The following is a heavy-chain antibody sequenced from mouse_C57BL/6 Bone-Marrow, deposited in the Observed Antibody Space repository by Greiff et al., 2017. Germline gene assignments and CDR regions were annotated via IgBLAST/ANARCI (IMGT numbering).Heavy chain of an antibody. D-gene: IGHD1-1*01. V-gene: IGHV1-63*01. CDR2: IYPGGGYT. CDR3: ARWGYYGTFDY. CDR1: GYTFTNYW. Sequence: QVQLKESGAELVRPWTSVKMSCKASGYTFTNYWIGWAKQRPGHGLEWIGDIYPGGGYTNYNEKFKGKATLTADKSSSTAYMQFSSLTAEDSAIYYCARWGYYGTFDYWGQGTTLTVSS. J-gene: IGHJ2*01.